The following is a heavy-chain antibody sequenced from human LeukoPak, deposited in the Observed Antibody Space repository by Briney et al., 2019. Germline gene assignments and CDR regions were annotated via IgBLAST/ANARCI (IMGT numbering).Heavy chain of an antibody. Sequence: KPSQTLSLTCTVSGVSISSGSYYWSWIRQPAGKGLEWNGRIYTSGSTNYNPSLKSRVTISVDTSKNQFSLKLSSVTAADTAVYYCARASWFGESTTDYWGQGTLVTVSS. J-gene: IGHJ4*02. D-gene: IGHD3-10*01. CDR1: GVSISSGSYY. V-gene: IGHV4-61*02. CDR3: ARASWFGESTTDY. CDR2: IYTSGST.